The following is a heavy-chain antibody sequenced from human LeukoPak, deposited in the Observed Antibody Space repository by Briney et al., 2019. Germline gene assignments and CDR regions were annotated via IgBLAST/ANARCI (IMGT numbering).Heavy chain of an antibody. CDR3: PNDIGLGIQIYFDY. Sequence: GGSLRLSCAASGFTFSSYAMSWVRQAPGKGLEWVSAISGSGGSTYYADSVKGRFTISRDNSKNTLYLQMNSLRAEDTAVYYCPNDIGLGIQIYFDYWGQGTLVTISS. CDR1: GFTFSSYA. D-gene: IGHD1-14*01. V-gene: IGHV3-23*01. CDR2: ISGSGGST. J-gene: IGHJ4*02.